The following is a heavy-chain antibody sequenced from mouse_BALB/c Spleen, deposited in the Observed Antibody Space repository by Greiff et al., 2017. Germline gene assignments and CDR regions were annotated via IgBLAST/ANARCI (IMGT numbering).Heavy chain of an antibody. D-gene: IGHD2-3*01. CDR2: ISYSGST. CDR3: ARYDDAGDYDAMDY. Sequence: DVQLQESGPGLVKPSQSLSLTCSVTGYSITSYYAWDWFRQFPGNKLEWMVYISYSGSTSYNPSFTSRLSITRDTSKNQFFLQLNSVTTDDTATYYCARYDDAGDYDAMDYWGQGNSVTVSS. V-gene: IGHV3-2*02. CDR1: GYSITSYYA. J-gene: IGHJ4*01.